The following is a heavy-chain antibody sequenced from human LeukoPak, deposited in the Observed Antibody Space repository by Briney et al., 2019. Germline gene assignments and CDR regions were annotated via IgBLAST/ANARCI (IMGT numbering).Heavy chain of an antibody. CDR2: IYYSGST. CDR3: ARHIVDIVVVPAAISYFGT. J-gene: IGHJ4*02. V-gene: IGHV4-39*01. CDR1: GGSISSSWYY. Sequence: PSETLSLTCTVSGGSISSSWYYWGWIRQPPGKGMEWIGSIYYSGSTYYNPSLKSRVTISVDTSKNQFSLKLSSVTAADTAVYYCARHIVDIVVVPAAISYFGTWGQRTLVTVSS. D-gene: IGHD2-2*02.